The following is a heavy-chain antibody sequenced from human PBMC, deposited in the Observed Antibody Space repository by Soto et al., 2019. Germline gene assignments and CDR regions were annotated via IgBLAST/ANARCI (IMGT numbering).Heavy chain of an antibody. CDR1: GGSISSGGYY. CDR2: IYYSGST. D-gene: IGHD3-22*01. Sequence: PSETLSLTCTVSGGSISSGGYYWSWLRQHPGKGLEWIGYIYYSGSTYYNPSLKSRVTISVDTSKNQFSLKLSSVTAADTAVYYCARGVYDSSGHTFDYWGQGTLVTVS. CDR3: ARGVYDSSGHTFDY. V-gene: IGHV4-31*03. J-gene: IGHJ4*02.